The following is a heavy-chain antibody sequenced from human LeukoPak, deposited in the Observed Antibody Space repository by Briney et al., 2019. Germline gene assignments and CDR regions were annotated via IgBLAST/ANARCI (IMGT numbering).Heavy chain of an antibody. J-gene: IGHJ5*02. CDR1: GFTFSSYA. D-gene: IGHD3-10*01. Sequence: PGGSLRLSCAASGFTFSSYAMSWVRQAPGKGLEWVSAISGSGGSTYYADSVKGRLTISRDNSKNTLYLQMNSLRAGDTAVYYCAKDDSRGSGSSGWFDPWGQGTLVTVSS. CDR3: AKDDSRGSGSSGWFDP. V-gene: IGHV3-23*01. CDR2: ISGSGGST.